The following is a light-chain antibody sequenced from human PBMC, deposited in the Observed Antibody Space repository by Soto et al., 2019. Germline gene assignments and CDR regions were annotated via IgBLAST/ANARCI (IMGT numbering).Light chain of an antibody. V-gene: IGLV2-23*02. CDR2: EVS. J-gene: IGLJ1*01. CDR3: CSYAGSYTYV. CDR1: SSNVGSYNL. Sequence: QSVLTQPASVSGSPGQSITISCTGTSSNVGSYNLVSWYQQHPGKAPKLMIYEVSKRPSGVSNRFSGSKSGNTASLTISGLQAADEADYHCCSYAGSYTYVFGPGTKVTVL.